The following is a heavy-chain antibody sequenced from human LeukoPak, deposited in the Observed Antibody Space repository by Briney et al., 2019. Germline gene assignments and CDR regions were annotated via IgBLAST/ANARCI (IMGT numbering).Heavy chain of an antibody. CDR1: GVSFSGYD. CDR3: ARGYWSGWGYYYYYYGMDV. D-gene: IGHD2-15*01. CDR2: INHSGST. Sequence: SETLSLTCAVYGVSFSGYDWSWVRQPPGKGLEWIGEINHSGSTNYNPSLKSRVTISVDTSKNQFSLKLSSVTAADTAVYYCARGYWSGWGYYYYYYGMDVWGQGTTVTVSS. V-gene: IGHV4-34*01. J-gene: IGHJ6*02.